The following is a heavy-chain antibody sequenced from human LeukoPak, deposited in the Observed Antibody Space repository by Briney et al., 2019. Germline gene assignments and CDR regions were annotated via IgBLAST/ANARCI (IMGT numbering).Heavy chain of an antibody. CDR2: IYYSGST. J-gene: IGHJ3*02. CDR3: ARSPGAQRDAFDI. CDR1: GGSISSYY. D-gene: IGHD6-25*01. Sequence: SETLSLTCTVSGGSISSYYWSWIRQPPGKGLEWIGYIYYSGSTNYNPSLKSRVTISVDTSKNQFSLKLSSVTAADTAVYYCARSPGAQRDAFDIWGQGTMVTVSS. V-gene: IGHV4-59*12.